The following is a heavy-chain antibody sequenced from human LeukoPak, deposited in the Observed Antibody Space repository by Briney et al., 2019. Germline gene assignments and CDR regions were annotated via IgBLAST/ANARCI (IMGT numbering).Heavy chain of an antibody. D-gene: IGHD6-13*01. CDR2: INHSGST. Sequence: PSETLSLTCAVYGGSFSGYYWSWIRRPPGKGLEWIGEINHSGSTNYNPSLKSRVTISVDTSKNQFSLKLSSVTAADTAVYYCARAKYSSSGGFDYWGRGTLVTVSS. CDR1: GGSFSGYY. J-gene: IGHJ4*02. V-gene: IGHV4-34*01. CDR3: ARAKYSSSGGFDY.